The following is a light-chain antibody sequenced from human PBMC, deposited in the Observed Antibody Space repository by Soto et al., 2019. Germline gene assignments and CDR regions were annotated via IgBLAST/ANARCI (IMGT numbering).Light chain of an antibody. CDR3: CSYAGSYTFV. V-gene: IGLV2-11*01. Sequence: QSALTQPRSVSGSPGQSVTISCTGTSSDVGIYNYVSWYQQHPGKAPKLMIYDVSKRPSGVPDRFSGSKSGNTASLTISGLQAEDEADYYRCSYAGSYTFVFGGGTKLTVL. J-gene: IGLJ2*01. CDR1: SSDVGIYNY. CDR2: DVS.